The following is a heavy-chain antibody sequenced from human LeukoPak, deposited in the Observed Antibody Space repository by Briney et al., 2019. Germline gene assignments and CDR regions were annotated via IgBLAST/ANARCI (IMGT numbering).Heavy chain of an antibody. CDR1: GGSISSGGYY. D-gene: IGHD3-22*01. V-gene: IGHV4-31*03. CDR2: IYYSGST. Sequence: SETLSLTCTVSGGSISSGGYYWSWIRQHPGKGLEWIGYIYYSGSTYYNPSLKSRVTISVDTSKNQFSLKLSSVTAAGTAVYYCARIPDYYDSSGYYYMDVWGKGTTVTVSS. CDR3: ARIPDYYDSSGYYYMDV. J-gene: IGHJ6*03.